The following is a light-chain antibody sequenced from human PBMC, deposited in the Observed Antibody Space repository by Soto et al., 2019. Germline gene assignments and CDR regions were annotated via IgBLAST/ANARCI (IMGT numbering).Light chain of an antibody. J-gene: IGKJ1*01. V-gene: IGKV1-5*01. CDR1: QSISSW. Sequence: IAITQSPSTLSASVGDRVTITCRASQSISSWLAWYQQKPGKAPKLLIYDASSLESGVPSRFSGSGSGTEFTLTISSPQPDDFATYYCQQYNSWWTFGQGTK. CDR2: DAS. CDR3: QQYNSWWT.